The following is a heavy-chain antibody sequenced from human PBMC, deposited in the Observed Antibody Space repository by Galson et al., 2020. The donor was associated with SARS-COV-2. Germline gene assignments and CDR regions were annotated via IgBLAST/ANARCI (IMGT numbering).Heavy chain of an antibody. D-gene: IGHD5-12*01. J-gene: IGHJ3*01. Sequence: SGPTLVKPTQTLTLTCLFSGFSLSTTGESVAWIRQPPGKALEWLALIYWDDDKRFRPSLQSRLTITKDTSTNQVVLTMTNVDPVDTATYYFVHRTGDSGYNNAFDVWVQGTLVTVSS. CDR2: IYWDDDK. V-gene: IGHV2-5*02. CDR3: VHRTGDSGYNNAFDV. CDR1: GFSLSTTGES.